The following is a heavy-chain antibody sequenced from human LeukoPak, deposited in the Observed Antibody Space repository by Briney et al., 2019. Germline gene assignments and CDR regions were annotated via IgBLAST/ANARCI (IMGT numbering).Heavy chain of an antibody. J-gene: IGHJ4*02. Sequence: SETLSLTCAVSGGSISSSNWWSWVRQPPGKGLQWIGSIYHSGSTNYNPSLKSRVTISVDKSKNQFSLKLSSVTAADTAVYYCARAVHAEGAEWLPAVGYFDYWGQGTLVTVSS. D-gene: IGHD1-26*01. CDR1: GGSISSSNW. CDR3: ARAVHAEGAEWLPAVGYFDY. CDR2: IYHSGST. V-gene: IGHV4-4*02.